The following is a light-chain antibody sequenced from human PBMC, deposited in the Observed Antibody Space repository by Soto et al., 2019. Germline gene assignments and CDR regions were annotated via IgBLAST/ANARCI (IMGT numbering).Light chain of an antibody. CDR2: RAS. CDR1: QSVTSN. J-gene: IGKJ4*01. V-gene: IGKV3-15*01. CDR3: QQYNNWPLT. Sequence: EIVMTQSPATLSVSPGERVTLSCRASQSVTSNLAWYQQKPGQTPRLLISRASTRATGIPARFSGSGSGTEFTLTISSLQSEDFAVYHCQQYNNWPLTFGGGTKVEIK.